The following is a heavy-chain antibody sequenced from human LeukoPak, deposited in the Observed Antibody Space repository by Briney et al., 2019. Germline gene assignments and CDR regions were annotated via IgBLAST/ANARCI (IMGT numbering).Heavy chain of an antibody. CDR2: ISSGYT. CDR3: ATTNIGPYYFDY. J-gene: IGHJ4*02. CDR1: GFTFSDYY. V-gene: IGHV3-11*03. Sequence: AGGSLRLSCAASGFTFSDYYMSWIRQVPGKGLEWVSYISSGYTNYAGSVKGRFTISRDNAKNSLYLQMNSLRAEDAAVYYCATTNIGPYYFDYWGQGTLVTVSS.